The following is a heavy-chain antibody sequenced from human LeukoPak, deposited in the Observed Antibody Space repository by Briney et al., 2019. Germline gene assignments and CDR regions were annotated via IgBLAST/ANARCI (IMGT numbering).Heavy chain of an antibody. D-gene: IGHD3-22*01. J-gene: IGHJ4*02. CDR3: VRLRRNSDTSGFYYYYDF. Sequence: PGGSLRLSCAASGFTFSIFTMSWVRQAPGKGLEWVSSISVRSNYIYYADSVRGRFRISRDDARDSLYLQMNSLRAEDTAVYYCVRLRRNSDTSGFYYYYDFWGQGTLVTVSS. CDR2: ISVRSNYI. V-gene: IGHV3-21*01. CDR1: GFTFSIFT.